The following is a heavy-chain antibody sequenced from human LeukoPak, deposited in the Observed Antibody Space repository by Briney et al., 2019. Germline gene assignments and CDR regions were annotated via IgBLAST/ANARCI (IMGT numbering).Heavy chain of an antibody. CDR3: AVVVPAATLDY. V-gene: IGHV3-21*01. Sequence: GGSLRLSCAASGFTFSSYGMNWVRQAPGKGLEWVSSISSSSSYIYYADSLKGRFTISRDNAKNSLYLQMNSLRAEDTAVYYCAVVVPAATLDYWGQGTLVTVSS. CDR1: GFTFSSYG. J-gene: IGHJ4*02. D-gene: IGHD2-2*01. CDR2: ISSSSSYI.